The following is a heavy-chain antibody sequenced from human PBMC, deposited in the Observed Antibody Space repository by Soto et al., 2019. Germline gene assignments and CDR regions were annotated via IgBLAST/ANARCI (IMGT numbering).Heavy chain of an antibody. CDR1: GYSFTSYW. J-gene: IGHJ6*02. CDR2: IYPGDSDT. CDR3: ARTAAAGKYYYGVDV. V-gene: IGHV5-51*01. D-gene: IGHD6-13*01. Sequence: GESLKISCKGSGYSFTSYWIGWVCQMPGKGLEWMGIIYPGDSDTRYSPSFQGQVTISADKSISTAYLQWSSLKASDTAIYYCARTAAAGKYYYGVDVWGQGTTVTVSS.